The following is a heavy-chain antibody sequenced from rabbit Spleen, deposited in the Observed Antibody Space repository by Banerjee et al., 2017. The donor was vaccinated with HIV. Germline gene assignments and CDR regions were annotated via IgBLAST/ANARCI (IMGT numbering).Heavy chain of an antibody. CDR2: IDPVFGST. J-gene: IGHJ4*01. Sequence: QEQLVESGGGLVRPEGSLKLSCTASGFSFSNKAVMCWVRQAPGKGLQWIGYIDPVFGSTYYANWVNGRFTISSHNAQNTLYLQLNSLTAADTATYFCARDGAGGIYFNLWGQGTLVTVS. D-gene: IGHD8-1*01. CDR1: GFSFSNKA. CDR3: ARDGAGGIYFNL. V-gene: IGHV1S47*01.